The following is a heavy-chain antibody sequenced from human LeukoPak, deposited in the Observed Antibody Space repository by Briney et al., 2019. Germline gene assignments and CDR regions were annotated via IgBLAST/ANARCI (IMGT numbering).Heavy chain of an antibody. CDR2: INPSGGST. CDR1: GYTFTGYY. J-gene: IGHJ4*02. Sequence: ASVKVSCKASGYTFTGYYMYWVRQAPGQGLEWMGIINPSGGSTSYAQKFQGRVTMTRDTSTSTVYMELSSLRSEDTAVYYCARHPHYNSSGYYYVLGDYWGQGTLVTVSS. CDR3: ARHPHYNSSGYYYVLGDY. V-gene: IGHV1-46*01. D-gene: IGHD3-22*01.